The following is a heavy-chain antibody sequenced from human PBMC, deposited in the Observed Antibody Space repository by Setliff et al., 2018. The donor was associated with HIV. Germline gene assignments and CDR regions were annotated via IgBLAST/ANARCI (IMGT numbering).Heavy chain of an antibody. D-gene: IGHD6-13*01. J-gene: IGHJ4*02. CDR1: GFAFSTYD. V-gene: IGHV3-48*01. Sequence: GSLRLSCAASGFAFSTYDMNWVRQTPGKGLEWVSDVSPGSTITRYLDSVKGRFIISRDNSKNPLHLQMTSLRTEDTAVYFCARVRARYSSSWSFDYWGQGTPVTVSS. CDR2: VSPGSTIT. CDR3: ARVRARYSSSWSFDY.